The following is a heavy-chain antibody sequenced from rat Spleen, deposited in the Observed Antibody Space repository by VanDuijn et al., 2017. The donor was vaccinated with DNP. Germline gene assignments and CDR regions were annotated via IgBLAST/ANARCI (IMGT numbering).Heavy chain of an antibody. CDR3: VRWNSGHFDY. D-gene: IGHD4-3*01. J-gene: IGHJ2*01. V-gene: IGHV5-25*01. Sequence: EVQLVETGGGLVQPGRSLKLSCVASGFTFSSYWMFWVRQAPTKGLEWVAAFTTSGGNTYYRDSVKGRFTVSRDNAKSTLYLQMNSLRSEDMATYYCVRWNSGHFDYWGQGVMVTVSS. CDR1: GFTFSSYW. CDR2: FTTSGGNT.